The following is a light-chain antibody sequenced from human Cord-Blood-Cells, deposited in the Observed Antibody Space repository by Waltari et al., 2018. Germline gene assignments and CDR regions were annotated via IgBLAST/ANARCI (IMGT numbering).Light chain of an antibody. CDR3: QQYGSSRWT. CDR2: GAS. J-gene: IGKJ1*01. V-gene: IGKV3-20*01. Sequence: EIVLTQSPGTLSLSPGERATISCRASQRVSSSYLAWYQQKPGQAPRLLIYGASSRATGIPDRFSGSGSGTDFTRTISRLEPEDFAVYYCQQYGSSRWTFGRGTKVEI. CDR1: QRVSSSY.